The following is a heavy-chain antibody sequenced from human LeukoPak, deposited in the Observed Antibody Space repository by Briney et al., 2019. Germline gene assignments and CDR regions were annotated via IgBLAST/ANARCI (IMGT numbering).Heavy chain of an antibody. D-gene: IGHD2-2*01. CDR1: GFTFSTYA. V-gene: IGHV3-23*01. J-gene: IGHJ4*02. CDR3: ARGDIVVVPTAVGSWDY. CDR2: ISGSGGNT. Sequence: AGSLRLSCAASGFTFSTYAMSWVRQAPGKGLEWVSVISGSGGNTYYPDSVKGRFTISRDNSENTLYLQMNSLRAEDTAVYYCARGDIVVVPTAVGSWDYWGQGTLDAVSS.